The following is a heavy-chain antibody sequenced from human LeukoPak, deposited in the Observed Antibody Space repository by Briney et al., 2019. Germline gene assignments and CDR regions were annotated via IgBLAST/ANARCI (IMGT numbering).Heavy chain of an antibody. CDR1: GVSISSYY. CDR3: ARLGYSYGYG. Sequence: SETLSPTCTVSGVSISSYYWSWIRQPPGKGLEWIGYIYYSGSTNYNPSLKSRVTISVDTSKNQFSLKLSSVTAADTAVYYCARLGYSYGYGWGQGTLVTVSS. CDR2: IYYSGST. D-gene: IGHD5-18*01. V-gene: IGHV4-59*08. J-gene: IGHJ4*02.